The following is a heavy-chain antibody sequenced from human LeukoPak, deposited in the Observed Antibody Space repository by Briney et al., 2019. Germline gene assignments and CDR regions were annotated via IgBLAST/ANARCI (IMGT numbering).Heavy chain of an antibody. Sequence: PSETLSLTYTVSGGSISHYFWSWIRQPPGKALEWIGYIYYSGSTNYNPSLKSRVTISVDTSKNQFSLKLSSVTAADTAVYYCARLGFWSGHDYYYGMDVWGQGTTVTVSS. CDR3: ARLGFWSGHDYYYGMDV. CDR1: GGSISHYF. J-gene: IGHJ6*02. CDR2: IYYSGST. D-gene: IGHD3-3*01. V-gene: IGHV4-59*08.